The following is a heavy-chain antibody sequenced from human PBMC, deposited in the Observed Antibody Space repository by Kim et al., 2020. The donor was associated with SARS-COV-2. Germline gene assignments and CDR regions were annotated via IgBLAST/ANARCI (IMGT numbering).Heavy chain of an antibody. V-gene: IGHV3-11*01. Sequence: GGSLRLSCTASGFAFGFAFSDFHMNWIRQAPGKGLEWVSNITASGGATFYADSVKGRFTISRDNAKKSLYLQMDNLRADDTAQYYCAGGMRFVGRLDYWGPGALVTVSS. CDR2: ITASGGAT. D-gene: IGHD3-16*01. J-gene: IGHJ4*02. CDR3: AGGMRFVGRLDY. CDR1: GFAFGFAFSDFH.